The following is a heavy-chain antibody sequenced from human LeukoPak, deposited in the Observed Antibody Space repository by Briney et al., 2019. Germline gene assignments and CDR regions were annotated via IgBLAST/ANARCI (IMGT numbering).Heavy chain of an antibody. Sequence: GGSLRLSCAASGLTFSSYAMSWVRQAPGKGLEWVSAISGSGGSTYYADSVKGRFTISRDNSKNTLYLQMNSLRAEDTAVYCCAKGSRAQLVVVVAATYDYWGQGTLVTVSS. CDR3: AKGSRAQLVVVVAATYDY. CDR2: ISGSGGST. CDR1: GLTFSSYA. D-gene: IGHD2-15*01. J-gene: IGHJ4*02. V-gene: IGHV3-23*01.